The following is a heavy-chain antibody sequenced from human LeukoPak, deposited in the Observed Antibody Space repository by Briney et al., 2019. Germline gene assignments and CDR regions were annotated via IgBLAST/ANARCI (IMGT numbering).Heavy chain of an antibody. D-gene: IGHD3-22*01. Sequence: ASVKVSCKASGYTFTSYAMHWVRQAHGQRLEWMGWSNAGNGNTKYSQEFQGSVTITRDTSASTAYMELSSLRSEDMAVYYCARGGWYDSSGYLDYWGQGTLVTVSS. CDR2: SNAGNGNT. CDR3: ARGGWYDSSGYLDY. V-gene: IGHV1-3*02. CDR1: GYTFTSYA. J-gene: IGHJ4*02.